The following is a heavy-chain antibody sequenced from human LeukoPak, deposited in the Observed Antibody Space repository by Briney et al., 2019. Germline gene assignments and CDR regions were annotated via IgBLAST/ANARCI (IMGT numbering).Heavy chain of an antibody. CDR1: GYTFTGYF. CDR3: ARRGSSVGGSYYSLDY. V-gene: IGHV1-2*02. CDR2: INPSSGGT. D-gene: IGHD1-26*01. Sequence: ASVKVSCKPSGYTFTGYFMHWVRQAPGRGLEWMGWINPSSGGTNYAQKFQGSVTMTRDTSISTAYMELSRLRSEDTAVYYCARRGSSVGGSYYSLDYWGQGTLVTVSS. J-gene: IGHJ4*02.